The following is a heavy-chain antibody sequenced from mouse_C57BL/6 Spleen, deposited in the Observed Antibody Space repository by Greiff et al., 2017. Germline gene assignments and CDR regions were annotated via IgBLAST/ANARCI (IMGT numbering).Heavy chain of an antibody. J-gene: IGHJ2*01. CDR2: INYDGSST. CDR3: ARVNWYYFDY. D-gene: IGHD4-1*01. Sequence: EVKLMESEGGLVQPGSSMKLSCTASGFTFSDYYMAWVRQVPEKGLEWVANINYDGSSTYYLDSLKSRFIISRDNAKNILYLQMSSLKSEDTATYYCARVNWYYFDYWGQGTTLTVSS. V-gene: IGHV5-16*01. CDR1: GFTFSDYY.